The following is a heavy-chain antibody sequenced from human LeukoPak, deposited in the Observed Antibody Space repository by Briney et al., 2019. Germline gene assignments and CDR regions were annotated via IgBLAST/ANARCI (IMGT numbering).Heavy chain of an antibody. D-gene: IGHD3-10*01. V-gene: IGHV3-23*01. CDR1: GFNFNRFA. Sequence: GGSLRLSCTASGFNFNRFAVTWVRQAPGKGLEWVSAISGSGGTTHYADSVKGRFSISRDNPKNTLYLQLSRVRAEDTAVYYCAKTTSSLWFGEFRRGANYFDYWGQGALVTVSS. CDR2: ISGSGGTT. CDR3: AKTTSSLWFGEFRRGANYFDY. J-gene: IGHJ4*02.